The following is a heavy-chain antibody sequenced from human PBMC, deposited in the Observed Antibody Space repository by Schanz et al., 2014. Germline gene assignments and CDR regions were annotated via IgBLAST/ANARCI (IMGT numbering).Heavy chain of an antibody. V-gene: IGHV3-53*01. D-gene: IGHD3-10*01. CDR3: ARGPIPIQGVPMDF. CDR1: GFTVSNNF. CDR2: MYMDGTT. Sequence: LLVESGGGLIHPGGSLRLSCAASGFTVSNNFMTWVRQAPGKGLEWVSVMYMDGTTFYADSVKGRFTLSRDNSRDTMYLHMNSLRAEDTAVYYCARGPIPIQGVPMDFWGQGTLXTVSS. J-gene: IGHJ4*02.